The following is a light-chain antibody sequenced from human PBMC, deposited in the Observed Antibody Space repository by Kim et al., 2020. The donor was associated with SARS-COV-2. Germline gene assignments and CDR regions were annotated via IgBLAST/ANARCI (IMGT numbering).Light chain of an antibody. V-gene: IGKV3-15*01. J-gene: IGKJ1*01. Sequence: EIVMTQSPATLSVSPGERATLSCRASQSVSSNLAWYQQKPGQAPRLLIYGASTRATGIPARFSGSGSGTEFTLTISSLQSEDFAVHYCQQYNNWTRTFGQGTKVDIK. CDR3: QQYNNWTRT. CDR2: GAS. CDR1: QSVSSN.